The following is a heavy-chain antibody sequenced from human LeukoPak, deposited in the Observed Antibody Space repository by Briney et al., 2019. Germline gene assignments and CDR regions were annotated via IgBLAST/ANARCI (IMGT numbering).Heavy chain of an antibody. CDR3: VKDGPGKSWYN. CDR2: ISGTGGST. V-gene: IGHV3-23*01. Sequence: GGSLRLSCAAPGFTFSTFYMCWVRQAPGRGLEWVSSISGTGGSTFYADSVKGRFTISRDNSYNTLYLQMNSLRAEDTAVYYCVKDGPGKSWYNWGQGTLVTVSS. J-gene: IGHJ4*02. CDR1: GFTFSTFY. D-gene: IGHD6-13*01.